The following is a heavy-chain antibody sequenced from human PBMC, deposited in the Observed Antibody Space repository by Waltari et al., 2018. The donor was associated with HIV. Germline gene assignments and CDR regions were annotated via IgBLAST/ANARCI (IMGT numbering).Heavy chain of an antibody. CDR1: GFTFYGSF. CDR3: AKPYGLLWFGEFPH. Sequence: QVQLVESGGGVVQPGGSLRLSCSSSGFTFYGSFMHWVRQNPGKGLEWVALISDDGNSKLYADSVKGRFTISRDNSKNTLFLQMNSLRPEDTAVYYCAKPYGLLWFGEFPHWGQGTLVTVSS. CDR2: ISDDGNSK. D-gene: IGHD3-10*01. J-gene: IGHJ4*02. V-gene: IGHV3-30*01.